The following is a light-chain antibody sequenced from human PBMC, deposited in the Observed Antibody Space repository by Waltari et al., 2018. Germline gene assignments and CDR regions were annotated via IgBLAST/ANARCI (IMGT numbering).Light chain of an antibody. J-gene: IGKJ4*01. V-gene: IGKV1-5*03. CDR3: QQYNSYSLLS. CDR1: QSISNW. Sequence: DIQMTQSPSSLSASVGDRFTITCRASQSISNWLAWYQQKPGKAPKLLIYKASTLESGVPSRFSGRGSGTEFTIPISSLQPDDFATYYCQQYNSYSLLSFGGGTKVEIK. CDR2: KAS.